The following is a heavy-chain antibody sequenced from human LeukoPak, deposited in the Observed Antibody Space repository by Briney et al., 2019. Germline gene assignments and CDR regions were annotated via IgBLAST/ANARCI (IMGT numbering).Heavy chain of an antibody. CDR1: GFTVSSNY. J-gene: IGHJ4*02. CDR3: ARDWHYYDSTLHFDY. V-gene: IGHV3-53*01. Sequence: GSLRLSCAASGFTVSSNYMSWVRQAPGKGLEWVSVIYSGGSTYYADSVKGRFTISRDNSKNTLYLQMNSLRAEDTAVYYCARDWHYYDSTLHFDYWGQGTLVTVSS. CDR2: IYSGGST. D-gene: IGHD3-22*01.